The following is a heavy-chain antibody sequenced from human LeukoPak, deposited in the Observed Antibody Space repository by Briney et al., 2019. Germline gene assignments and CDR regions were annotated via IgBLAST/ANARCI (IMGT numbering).Heavy chain of an antibody. CDR3: ASGGYYFDY. D-gene: IGHD3-16*01. V-gene: IGHV3-30*04. CDR1: GFTFSSYV. Sequence: GGSLRLSCAASGFTFSSYVMHWVRQAPGKGLEWVAVISYDGSNKYYADSVKGRFTISRDNSKNTLYLQMNSLRAEDTAVYYCASGGYYFDYWGQGTLVTVSS. J-gene: IGHJ4*02. CDR2: ISYDGSNK.